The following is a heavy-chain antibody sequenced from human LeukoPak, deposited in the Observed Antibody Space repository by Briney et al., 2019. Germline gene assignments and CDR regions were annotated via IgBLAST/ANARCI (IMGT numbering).Heavy chain of an antibody. V-gene: IGHV3-30*02. CDR3: TTDYDYGDYAVDY. Sequence: GGSLRLSCAASGFTFSSYGMHWVRQAPGKGLEGVAFIQWEGSKKYHADSVKGGFTISRDNSKNTVHLQMNSLRAEDTAMYYCTTDYDYGDYAVDYWGQGTLVTVSS. D-gene: IGHD4-17*01. CDR2: IQWEGSKK. CDR1: GFTFSSYG. J-gene: IGHJ4*02.